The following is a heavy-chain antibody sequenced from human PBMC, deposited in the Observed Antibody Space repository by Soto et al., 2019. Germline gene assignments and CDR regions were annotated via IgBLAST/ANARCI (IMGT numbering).Heavy chain of an antibody. CDR3: AREINYETSGSYFDY. CDR2: IRQDGGET. V-gene: IGHV3-7*05. D-gene: IGHD3-10*01. CDR1: QFTFTNYW. Sequence: EVQLVESGGGLVQPGGSLRLSCAASQFTFTNYWMTWVRQAPGKGLEWVANIRQDGGETYYVDSVEGRFTISRDNAKNSMYLQMNRLRAEDTAVSYCAREINYETSGSYFDYWGKGTLFTVSS. J-gene: IGHJ4*02.